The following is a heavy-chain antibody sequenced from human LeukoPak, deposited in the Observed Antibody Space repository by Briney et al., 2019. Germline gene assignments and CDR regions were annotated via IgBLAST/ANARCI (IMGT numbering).Heavy chain of an antibody. CDR3: ARTPQGSYLDY. V-gene: IGHV1-18*01. CDR2: ISDYTGNP. D-gene: IGHD1-26*01. Sequence: ASVKVSCKASGYTFTTYDFTCVRQAPGQGLEWMGWISDYTGNPNYAQKVQGRVTMTTDTSTSTAYMELRSLRYDDTAVYYCARTPQGSYLDYWGQGTLVTVSS. J-gene: IGHJ4*02. CDR1: GYTFTTYD.